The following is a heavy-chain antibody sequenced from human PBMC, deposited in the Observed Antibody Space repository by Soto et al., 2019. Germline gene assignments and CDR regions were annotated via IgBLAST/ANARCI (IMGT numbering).Heavy chain of an antibody. V-gene: IGHV4-59*01. J-gene: IGHJ6*02. CDR2: VYYSGSG. CDR3: AREPNYGKDG. Sequence: SETLSLTCTVSGGSISTFCWSWIRQPPGKVLEWIGHVYYSGSGNYNPSLKSRVTMSVDTSKNQFSLKLSSVTPADTALYYCAREPNYGKDGWGQGNTVTAAS. CDR1: GGSISTFC.